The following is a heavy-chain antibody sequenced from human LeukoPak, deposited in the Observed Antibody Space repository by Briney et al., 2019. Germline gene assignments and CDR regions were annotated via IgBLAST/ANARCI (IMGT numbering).Heavy chain of an antibody. V-gene: IGHV3-23*01. CDR1: GLTFSRYA. CDR3: AKGGWGAYFGY. J-gene: IGHJ4*02. CDR2: ISGSGGST. Sequence: GGSLRLSCAASGLTFSRYAMSWVRQAPGKGLGWVSAISGSGGSTYYADSVKGRFTISRDNSKNTLYLQMNSLRAEDTAVYYCAKGGWGAYFGYWGQGTLVTVSS. D-gene: IGHD2-15*01.